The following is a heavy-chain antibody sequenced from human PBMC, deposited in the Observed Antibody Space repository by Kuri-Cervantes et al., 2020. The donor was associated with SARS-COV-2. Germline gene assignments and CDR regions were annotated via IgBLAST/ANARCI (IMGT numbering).Heavy chain of an antibody. D-gene: IGHD3-22*01. CDR3: AKEGYYCDSSGYYLFDY. J-gene: IGHJ4*02. CDR1: GFTFSNYA. Sequence: GESLKISCAASGFTFSNYAMSWVRQAPGKGLEWVSAISDSGDGTSYADSVKGRFTVSRDKSKNTLYLQMNSLRAEDTAVYYCAKEGYYCDSSGYYLFDYWGQGTLVTVSS. V-gene: IGHV3-23*01. CDR2: ISDSGDGT.